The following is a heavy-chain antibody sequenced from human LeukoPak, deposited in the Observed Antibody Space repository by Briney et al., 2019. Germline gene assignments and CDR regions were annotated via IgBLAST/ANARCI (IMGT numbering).Heavy chain of an antibody. D-gene: IGHD5-12*01. J-gene: IGHJ4*02. V-gene: IGHV3-23*01. Sequence: GGSLRLSCAASGFTFSSYAMSWVRQAPGMGLQWVSAIGGSDGNTYYADSVKGRFTISRDNSKNSLYLRINSLRADDTAVYYCAKVQYSDYDMNFDSWGQGTLVTVSS. CDR3: AKVQYSDYDMNFDS. CDR1: GFTFSSYA. CDR2: IGGSDGNT.